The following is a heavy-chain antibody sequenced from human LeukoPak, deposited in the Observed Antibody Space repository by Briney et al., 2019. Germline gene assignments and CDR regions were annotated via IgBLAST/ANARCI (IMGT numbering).Heavy chain of an antibody. Sequence: GGSLRLSCAASGFTFSSYAMHWVRQAPGKGLEYVSAISSNGGSTYYANSVKGRFTISRDNSKNTLYLQMGSLRAEDMAVYYCARAGVYCGGDSYIFDYWGQGTLVTVSS. V-gene: IGHV3-64*01. J-gene: IGHJ4*02. D-gene: IGHD2-21*02. CDR2: ISSNGGST. CDR3: ARAGVYCGGDSYIFDY. CDR1: GFTFSSYA.